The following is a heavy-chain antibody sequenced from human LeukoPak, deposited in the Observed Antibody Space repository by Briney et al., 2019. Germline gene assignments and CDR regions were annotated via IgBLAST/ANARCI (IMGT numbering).Heavy chain of an antibody. D-gene: IGHD3-22*01. Sequence: GGSLRLSCAASGFTFSSYAMSWVRQAPGKGLEWVSAISGSGGSTYYADSVKGRFTISGDNSKNTLYLQMNSLRAEDTAVYYCAKDLYDSSEFDYWGQGTLVTVSS. CDR1: GFTFSSYA. CDR3: AKDLYDSSEFDY. V-gene: IGHV3-23*01. CDR2: ISGSGGST. J-gene: IGHJ4*02.